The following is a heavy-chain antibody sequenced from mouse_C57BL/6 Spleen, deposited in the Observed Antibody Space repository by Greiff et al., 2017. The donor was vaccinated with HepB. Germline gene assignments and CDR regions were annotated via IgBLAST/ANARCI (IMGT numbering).Heavy chain of an antibody. Sequence: EVKLVESGPGLVKPSQSLSLTCSVTGYSITSGYYWNWIRQFPGNKLEWMGYISYDGSNNYNPSLKNRISITRDTSKNQFFLKLNSVTTEDTATYYCAKLYYGSRWGQGTLVTVSA. J-gene: IGHJ3*02. CDR1: GYSITSGYY. CDR3: AKLYYGSR. D-gene: IGHD1-1*01. V-gene: IGHV3-6*01. CDR2: ISYDGSN.